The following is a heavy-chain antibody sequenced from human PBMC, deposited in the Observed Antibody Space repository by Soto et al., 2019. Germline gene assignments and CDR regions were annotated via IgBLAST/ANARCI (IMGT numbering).Heavy chain of an antibody. V-gene: IGHV3-33*01. CDR3: ARDDAFGNENGFDI. CDR2: IVSDGSAK. D-gene: IGHD1-1*01. J-gene: IGHJ3*02. Sequence: QVQLVESGGGVVQPGTSLRLSCAVSGFPFSTYGFHWVRQPPGKGLEWVAVIVSDGSAKYHADSVEGRFTISRDNSKDTLYLQMNSLRAEDTAVYYCARDDAFGNENGFDIWRQGTMVTVSS. CDR1: GFPFSTYG.